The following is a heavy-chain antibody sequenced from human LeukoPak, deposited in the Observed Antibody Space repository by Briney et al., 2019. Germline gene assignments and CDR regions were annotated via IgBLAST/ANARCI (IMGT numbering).Heavy chain of an antibody. CDR3: ARDSSSGSFWFDP. D-gene: IGHD6-19*01. J-gene: IGHJ5*02. V-gene: IGHV4-39*07. CDR1: GGSISSSRYY. CDR2: IYYTGST. Sequence: SETLSLTCTVSGGSISSSRYYWGWIRQPPGQGLDWIGGIYYTGSTYYNPSLKSRVTISIDTSKNQFSLHLTSVTAADTAVYYCARDSSSGSFWFDPWGQGTLVTVSS.